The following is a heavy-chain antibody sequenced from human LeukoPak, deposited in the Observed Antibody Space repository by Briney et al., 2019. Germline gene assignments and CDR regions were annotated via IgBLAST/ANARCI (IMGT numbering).Heavy chain of an antibody. J-gene: IGHJ4*02. D-gene: IGHD2-2*02. CDR2: FSHSGST. CDR3: AGQNIPTPHDY. CDR1: GGSINSGGYY. Sequence: PSETLSLTCTVSGGSINSGGYYWTWIRQPPGEGLEWIAYFSHSGSTFYNPSLKSRVTISLDTSKNQFSLNLRSVTAADTAVYYCAGQNIPTPHDYWGQGTQVTVSS. V-gene: IGHV4-30-2*01.